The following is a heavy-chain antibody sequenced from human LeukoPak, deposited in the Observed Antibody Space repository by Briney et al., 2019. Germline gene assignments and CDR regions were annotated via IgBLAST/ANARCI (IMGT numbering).Heavy chain of an antibody. D-gene: IGHD6-19*01. CDR1: GFTFDGYA. CDR3: AKDMNRFQPVQIAVAVPGGFDI. CDR2: INWNSGSI. V-gene: IGHV3-9*03. Sequence: GGSLRLSCAASGFTFDGYAMHWVRQGPGKGLEWVSGINWNSGSIGYAESVRGRFTITRDNAKKSLYLQMNSLRAEDMALYYCAKDMNRFQPVQIAVAVPGGFDIWGQGTMVSVSS. J-gene: IGHJ3*02.